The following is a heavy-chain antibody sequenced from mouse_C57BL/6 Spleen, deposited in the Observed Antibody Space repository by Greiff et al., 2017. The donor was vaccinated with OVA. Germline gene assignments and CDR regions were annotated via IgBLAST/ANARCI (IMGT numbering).Heavy chain of an antibody. CDR3: SRGSNYVWYFDV. CDR1: GFTFSDYG. Sequence: EVKLQESGGGLVKPGGSLKLSCAASGFTFSDYGMHWVRQAPEKGLEWVAYISSGSSTIYYADTVKGRFTISRDNAKNTLFLQMTSLRSEYTAMYYCSRGSNYVWYFDVWGTGTTVTVSS. CDR2: ISSGSSTI. V-gene: IGHV5-17*01. D-gene: IGHD2-5*01. J-gene: IGHJ1*03.